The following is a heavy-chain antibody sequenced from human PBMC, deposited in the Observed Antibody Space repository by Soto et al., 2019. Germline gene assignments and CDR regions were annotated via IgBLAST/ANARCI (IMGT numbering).Heavy chain of an antibody. CDR3: ARRSQQLAYGMDV. Sequence: SETLSLTCTVSGGSISSSSYYWGWIRQPPGKGLEWIGSIYYSGSTYYNPSLKSRVTISVDTSKNQFSLKLSSVTAADTAVYYCARRSQQLAYGMDVWGRGTTVTV. V-gene: IGHV4-39*01. CDR2: IYYSGST. CDR1: GGSISSSSYY. D-gene: IGHD6-13*01. J-gene: IGHJ6*02.